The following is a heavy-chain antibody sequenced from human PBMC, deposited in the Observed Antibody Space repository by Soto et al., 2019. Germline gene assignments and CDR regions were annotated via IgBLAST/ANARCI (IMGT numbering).Heavy chain of an antibody. CDR3: AKSGVGDTMIVVATIYYYGMDV. J-gene: IGHJ6*02. CDR2: ISGRGGST. V-gene: IGHV3-23*01. Sequence: EVQLLESGGGLVQPGGSLRLSCAASGFTFSSYAMSWVRQAPGKGLEWVSAISGRGGSTYYADSVKGRFTISRDNSKNTLYLQMNSLRAEDTAVYYCAKSGVGDTMIVVATIYYYGMDVWGQGTTVTVSS. CDR1: GFTFSSYA. D-gene: IGHD3-22*01.